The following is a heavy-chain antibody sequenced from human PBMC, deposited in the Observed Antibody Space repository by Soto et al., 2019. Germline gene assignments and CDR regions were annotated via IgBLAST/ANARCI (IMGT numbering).Heavy chain of an antibody. CDR2: ISSSSSYI. CDR3: AGSYSIDF. V-gene: IGHV3-21*01. CDR1: GFTFSSYS. Sequence: PGGSLRLSCAASGFTFSSYSMNWVRQAPGKGLEWVSSISSSSSYIYYADSVKGRFTISRDSAKNSMFLQMNSLRAEDTAVYYCAGSYSIDFWGQGTVVTVSS. D-gene: IGHD3-10*01. J-gene: IGHJ3*01.